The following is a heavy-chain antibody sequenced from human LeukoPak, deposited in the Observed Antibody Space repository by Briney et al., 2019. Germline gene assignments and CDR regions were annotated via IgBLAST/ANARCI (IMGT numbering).Heavy chain of an antibody. CDR1: GGSISSSSYY. CDR3: ARHGSEYSSSSYFDY. D-gene: IGHD6-6*01. J-gene: IGHJ4*02. Sequence: PSETLSLTCTVSGGSISSSSYYWGWIRQPPGKGLEWIGSIYYSGSTYYNPSLKSRVTISVDTSKNQFSLKLSSVTAADTAVYYCARHGSEYSSSSYFDYWGQGTLVTVSS. V-gene: IGHV4-39*01. CDR2: IYYSGST.